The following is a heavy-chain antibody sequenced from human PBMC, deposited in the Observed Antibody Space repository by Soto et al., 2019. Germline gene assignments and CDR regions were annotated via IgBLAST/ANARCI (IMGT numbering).Heavy chain of an antibody. CDR2: IIPILGIA. D-gene: IGHD3-9*01. V-gene: IGHV1-69*04. Sequence: SVKVSCKASGGTFSSYTISWVRQAPGQGLEWMGRIIPILGIANYAQKFQGRVTITADKSTSTAYMELSSLRSEDTAVYYCARETGKYYDILTGFLNWGQGTLVTVSS. CDR3: ARETGKYYDILTGFLN. CDR1: GGTFSSYT. J-gene: IGHJ1*01.